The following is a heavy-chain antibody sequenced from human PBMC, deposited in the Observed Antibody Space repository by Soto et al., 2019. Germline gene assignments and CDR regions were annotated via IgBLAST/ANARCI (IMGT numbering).Heavy chain of an antibody. J-gene: IGHJ6*02. CDR2: IYYSGST. D-gene: IGHD3-3*01. CDR1: GGSISSGDYY. Sequence: QVQLQESGPGLVKPSQTLSLTCTVSGGSISSGDYYWSWIRQPPGKGLEWIGYIYYSGSTYYNPSLTSRVTISVETCKNQFSLKLSSVTAADTAVYYCARVLRFLEWLPRMDVWGQGTTVTVSS. CDR3: ARVLRFLEWLPRMDV. V-gene: IGHV4-30-4*01.